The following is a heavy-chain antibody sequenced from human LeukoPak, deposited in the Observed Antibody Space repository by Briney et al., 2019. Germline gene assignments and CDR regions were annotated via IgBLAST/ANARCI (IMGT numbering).Heavy chain of an antibody. D-gene: IGHD3-22*01. J-gene: IGHJ4*02. Sequence: ASVKVSCKASGYTFTDYGISWVRQAPGQGLEWMGWITTYDGNTHFAQNLQGRFTMTTDTSASTVYMELRSLRSDDTAVYFCARSLITTGHFDDWGQGTLVTVSS. CDR2: ITTYDGNT. V-gene: IGHV1-18*01. CDR1: GYTFTDYG. CDR3: ARSLITTGHFDD.